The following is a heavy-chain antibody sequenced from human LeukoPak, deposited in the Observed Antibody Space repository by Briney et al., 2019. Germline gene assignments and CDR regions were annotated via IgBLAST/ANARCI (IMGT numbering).Heavy chain of an antibody. V-gene: IGHV4-59*01. CDR2: IYYSGST. CDR1: GGSISSYY. D-gene: IGHD2-15*01. Sequence: SETLSLTCTVSGGSISSYYWSWIRQPPGKGLEWIGYIYYSGSTNYNPSLKSRVTISVDTSKNQFSLKLSSVTAADTAVYYCARGGCSGGNCYFDYYYGMDVWGQGTTVTVSS. CDR3: ARGGCSGGNCYFDYYYGMDV. J-gene: IGHJ6*02.